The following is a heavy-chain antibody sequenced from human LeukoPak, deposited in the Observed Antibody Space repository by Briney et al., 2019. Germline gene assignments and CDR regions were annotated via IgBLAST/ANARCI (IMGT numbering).Heavy chain of an antibody. J-gene: IGHJ4*02. D-gene: IGHD5-12*01. CDR1: GFTFSNAW. CDR3: TAQDIVATIYDY. V-gene: IGHV3-15*01. CDR2: IKSKTDGGTT. Sequence: GGSLRLSCAASGFTFSNAWMSWVRQAPGKGLEWVCRIKSKTDGGTTDYAAPVKGRFTISRDDSKNTLYLQMNSLNTEDTAVYYCTAQDIVATIYDYWGQGTLVTVSS.